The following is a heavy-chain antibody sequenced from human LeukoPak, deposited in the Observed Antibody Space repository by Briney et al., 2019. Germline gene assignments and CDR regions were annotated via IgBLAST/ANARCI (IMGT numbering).Heavy chain of an antibody. CDR3: ARGYDFWSGYSPNYYYYYMDV. CDR2: INHSGST. CDR1: GGSFSGYY. Sequence: SEXLSLTCAVYGGSFSGYYWSWLRQPPGKGLEGIGEINHSGSTNYNPSLTSRGTISVEKTKKQYSLKQSSVTAADTAVYYCARGYDFWSGYSPNYYYYYMDVWGKGTTVTVSS. V-gene: IGHV4-34*01. D-gene: IGHD3-3*01. J-gene: IGHJ6*03.